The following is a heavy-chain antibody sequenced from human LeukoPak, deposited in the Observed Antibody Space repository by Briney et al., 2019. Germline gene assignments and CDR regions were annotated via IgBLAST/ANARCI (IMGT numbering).Heavy chain of an antibody. J-gene: IGHJ5*02. Sequence: SQTLSLTCAISGDSVSSNSAAWNWIRQSPSRGLEWLGRTYYRSKWYNDYAVSVKSRITINPDTSKNQFSLQLNSVTPEDTAVYYCARVPVYYGSGSYYNALEGFDPWGQGTLVTVSS. V-gene: IGHV6-1*01. CDR1: GDSVSSNSAA. D-gene: IGHD3-10*01. CDR2: TYYRSKWYN. CDR3: ARVPVYYGSGSYYNALEGFDP.